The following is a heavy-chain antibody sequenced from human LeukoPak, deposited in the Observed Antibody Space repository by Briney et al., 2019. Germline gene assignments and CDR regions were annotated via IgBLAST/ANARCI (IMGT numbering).Heavy chain of an antibody. CDR1: GYTFTSYG. V-gene: IGHV1-18*01. J-gene: IGHJ4*02. Sequence: ASVKVSCKASGYTFTSYGISWVRQAPGRGLEWMGWISAYNGNTSYAQKLQGRVTMTTDTSTSTAYMELRSLRSDDTAVYYCARDHTVVTPLDYWGQGTLVTVSS. CDR2: ISAYNGNT. CDR3: ARDHTVVTPLDY. D-gene: IGHD4-23*01.